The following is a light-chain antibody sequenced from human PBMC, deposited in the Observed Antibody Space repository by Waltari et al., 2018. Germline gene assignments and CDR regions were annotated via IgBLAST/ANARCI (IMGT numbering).Light chain of an antibody. CDR3: QAWDSSTVVV. CDR2: QDN. J-gene: IGLJ2*01. V-gene: IGLV3-1*01. Sequence: SYEVTQPPSVSVSPGQTASITCSGDKLGEKYTCWYQQKPGQTPVLVIYQDNKRPSGSPVQFSGANSGNTATLTISGTQAMDEADYYCQAWDSSTVVVFGGGTKLTVL. CDR1: KLGEKY.